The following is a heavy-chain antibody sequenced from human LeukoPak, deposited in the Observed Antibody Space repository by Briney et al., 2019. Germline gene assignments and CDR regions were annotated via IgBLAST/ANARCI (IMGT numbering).Heavy chain of an antibody. CDR3: ARGAYGVRYFDWLFDY. D-gene: IGHD3-9*01. CDR1: GFTFSSYG. Sequence: GRSLRLYCAASGFTFSSYGMHWVRQAPGKGLEWVAVIWYDGSNKYYADSVKGRFTISRDNSKNTLYLQMNSLRAEDTAVYYCARGAYGVRYFDWLFDYWGQGTLVTVSS. V-gene: IGHV3-33*01. CDR2: IWYDGSNK. J-gene: IGHJ4*02.